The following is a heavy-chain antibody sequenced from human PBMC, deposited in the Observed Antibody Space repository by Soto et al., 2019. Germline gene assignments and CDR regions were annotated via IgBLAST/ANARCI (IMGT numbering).Heavy chain of an antibody. Sequence: RESLLLCCAPSGLTSSMSGMTWVRQAPGKGLEWVSTTGLNGRTTYYADSVKGRFTVSRENSKNTLDLHMSSLRAEDTAVYYCAAVHSTSRSFDYWGQGTMVTVSS. V-gene: IGHV3-23*01. CDR3: AAVHSTSRSFDY. J-gene: IGHJ4*02. D-gene: IGHD6-6*01. CDR1: GLTSSMSG. CDR2: TGLNGRTT.